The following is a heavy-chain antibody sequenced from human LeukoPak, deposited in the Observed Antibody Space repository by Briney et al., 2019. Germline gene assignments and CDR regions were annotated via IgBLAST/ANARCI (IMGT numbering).Heavy chain of an antibody. D-gene: IGHD2-2*02. J-gene: IGHJ5*02. CDR2: IKQDGSEK. CDR1: GFTFSSYW. V-gene: IGHV3-7*01. CDR3: ARDRSIVVVPAAIANWFDP. Sequence: GGSLRLSCAASGFTFSSYWMSWVRQAPGEGLEWVANIKQDGSEKYYVDSVKGRFTISRDNAKNSLYLQMNSLRAEDTAVYYCARDRSIVVVPAAIANWFDPWGQGTLVTVSS.